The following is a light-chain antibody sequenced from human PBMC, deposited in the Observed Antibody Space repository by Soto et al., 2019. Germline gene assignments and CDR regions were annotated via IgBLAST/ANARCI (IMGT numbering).Light chain of an antibody. V-gene: IGKV1-9*01. Sequence: DIQLTQSPSFLSASVGDRVTITFRASQGISSYLAWYQQKPGKAPKLLIYAASTLQSGVPSRFSGSGFGTEFTLTISSLQPEDFATYYCQQAHSLPRTFGQGTKVDI. CDR2: AAS. CDR1: QGISSY. CDR3: QQAHSLPRT. J-gene: IGKJ1*01.